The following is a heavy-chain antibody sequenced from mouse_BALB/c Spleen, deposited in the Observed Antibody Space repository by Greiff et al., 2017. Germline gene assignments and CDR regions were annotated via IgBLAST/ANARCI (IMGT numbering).Heavy chain of an antibody. D-gene: IGHD2-12*01. CDR2: IWGDGST. J-gene: IGHJ4*01. CDR1: GFSLTGYG. Sequence: VQVVESGPGLVAPSQSLSITCTVSGFSLTGYGVNWVRQPPGKGLEWLGMIWGDGSTDYNSALKSRLSISKDNSKSQVFLKMNSLQTDDTARYYCARGRVYDGEELYAMDYWGQGTSVTVSS. CDR3: ARGRVYDGEELYAMDY. V-gene: IGHV2-6-7*01.